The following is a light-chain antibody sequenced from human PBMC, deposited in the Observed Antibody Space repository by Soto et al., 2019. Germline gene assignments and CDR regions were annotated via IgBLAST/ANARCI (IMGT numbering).Light chain of an antibody. Sequence: GDRVTITCRASQNIGNWLAWYQQKPGKTPDLLIYDASSLESGVPLRFSGSGSGTEFTLTISSLQTDDSATYYCQQYNDEPWTFGQGTKVDIK. CDR2: DAS. CDR3: QQYNDEPWT. V-gene: IGKV1-5*01. J-gene: IGKJ1*01. CDR1: QNIGNW.